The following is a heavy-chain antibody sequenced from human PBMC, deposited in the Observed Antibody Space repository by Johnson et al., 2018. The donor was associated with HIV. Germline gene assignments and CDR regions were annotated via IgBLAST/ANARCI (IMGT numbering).Heavy chain of an antibody. V-gene: IGHV3-13*01. Sequence: VQLVESGGGLVQPGGSLRLSCAASGFTFSSYDMHWVRQATGKGLEWVSAIGTAGDTYYPGSVKGRFTISRENAKNSLYLQMNSLRAEDTAVYYCAKGEYYDFWSGYYDAFDIWGQGTMVTVSS. CDR1: GFTFSSYD. D-gene: IGHD3-3*01. CDR3: AKGEYYDFWSGYYDAFDI. CDR2: IGTAGDT. J-gene: IGHJ3*02.